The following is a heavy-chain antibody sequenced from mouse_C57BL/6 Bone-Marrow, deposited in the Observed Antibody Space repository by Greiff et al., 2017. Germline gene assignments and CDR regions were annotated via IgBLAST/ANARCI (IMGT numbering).Heavy chain of an antibody. Sequence: EVKLMDSGGGLVKPGGSLQLSCAASGFTFSDYGMHWVRQSPEKGLEWVAYISSGSSTIYYADTVQGRFTISRDNAKNTLFLQMTSLRSEDTAMYYCARGYLDYCGQGTTLTVSS. V-gene: IGHV5-17*01. D-gene: IGHD2-2*01. CDR1: GFTFSDYG. CDR2: ISSGSSTI. J-gene: IGHJ2*01. CDR3: ARGYLDY.